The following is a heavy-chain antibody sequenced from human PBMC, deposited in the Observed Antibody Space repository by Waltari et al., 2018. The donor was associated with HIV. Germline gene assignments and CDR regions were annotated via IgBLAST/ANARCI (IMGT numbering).Heavy chain of an antibody. V-gene: IGHV3-74*01. J-gene: IGHJ4*02. CDR2: INEDGRLP. Sequence: EYRGGLVQPWGSLRFSSAACDFTCTTYWMHWVREVPGKGLICVSRINEDGRLPNYGASVKGRFTIARDNAKDTLWLKMNSLRAEDTAIYYSARDLSGYSDNWGQGTLVTVSS. D-gene: IGHD3-3*01. CDR3: ARDLSGYSDN. CDR1: DFTCTTYW.